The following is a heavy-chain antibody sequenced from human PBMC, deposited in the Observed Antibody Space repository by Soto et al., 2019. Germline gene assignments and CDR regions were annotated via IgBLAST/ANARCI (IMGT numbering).Heavy chain of an antibody. CDR2: IWYDGSNK. D-gene: IGHD6-25*01. CDR1: GFTFSTYG. Sequence: QVQLVESGGGVVQPGGSLRLSCAASGFTFSTYGMHWVRQAPGKGLEWVALIWYDGSNKHYGDSVKGRFTISRDNAKNTLYLQMNSLRAEDAAVYYCAKFFVETGSNSGWPWSFHYWGQGTLVTVSS. V-gene: IGHV3-33*06. CDR3: AKFFVETGSNSGWPWSFHY. J-gene: IGHJ4*02.